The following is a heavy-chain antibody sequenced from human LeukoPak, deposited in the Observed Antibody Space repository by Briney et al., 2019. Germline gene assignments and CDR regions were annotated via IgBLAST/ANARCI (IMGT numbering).Heavy chain of an antibody. CDR2: ISGSGSST. J-gene: IGHJ4*02. D-gene: IGHD3-10*01. V-gene: IGHV3-23*01. CDR3: AKSGGGTTKNKYYFDY. Sequence: GGSLRLSCEASGFTFSTYAMSWVRQAPGKGLEWVSSISGSGSSTYYADSVKDRFTISRDSSKNTIYLQMNSLRAEDTAVFYCAKSGGGTTKNKYYFDYWGQGTLVTVSS. CDR1: GFTFSTYA.